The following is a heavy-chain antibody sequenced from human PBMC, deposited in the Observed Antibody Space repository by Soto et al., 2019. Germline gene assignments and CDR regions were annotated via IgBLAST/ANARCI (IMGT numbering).Heavy chain of an antibody. Sequence: XGSLRLSCSASGFTFSSSAIRWVRQAPGKGLEWVSAISGSGGSTYYADSVKGRFTISRDNSKNTLYLQMNSLRAEDTAVYYCAKDRGGGYCSSTSCSYWGHGTLVTVSS. CDR1: GFTFSSSA. CDR2: ISGSGGST. V-gene: IGHV3-23*01. CDR3: AKDRGGGYCSSTSCSY. J-gene: IGHJ4*01. D-gene: IGHD2-2*01.